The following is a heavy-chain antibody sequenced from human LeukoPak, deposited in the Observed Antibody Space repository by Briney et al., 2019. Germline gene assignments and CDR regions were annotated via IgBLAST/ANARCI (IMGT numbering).Heavy chain of an antibody. CDR1: GFTFSSYV. D-gene: IGHD2-2*03. CDR3: ARGGYCSSASCPFDY. CDR2: ITSSGGST. J-gene: IGHJ4*02. Sequence: GGSLRLSCAASGFTFSSYVMSWVRQTPGKGLEWVSTITSSGGSTYYADSVKGRFTISRDNSKNTLYLQMNSLRVEDTAVYYCARGGYCSSASCPFDYWGQGSLVTVSS. V-gene: IGHV3-23*01.